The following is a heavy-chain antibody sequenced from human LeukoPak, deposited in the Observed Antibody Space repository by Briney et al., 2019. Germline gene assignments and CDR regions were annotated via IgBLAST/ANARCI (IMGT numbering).Heavy chain of an antibody. CDR2: ISSSGSTI. CDR1: GFTFSSYE. Sequence: PGGSLRLSCAASGFTFSSYEMNWVRQAPGRGLEWVSYISSSGSTIYDADSVKGRFTISRDNAKNSLYLQMNSLRAEDTAVYYCARESGWDAFDIWGQGTMVTVSS. CDR3: ARESGWDAFDI. D-gene: IGHD6-19*01. J-gene: IGHJ3*02. V-gene: IGHV3-48*03.